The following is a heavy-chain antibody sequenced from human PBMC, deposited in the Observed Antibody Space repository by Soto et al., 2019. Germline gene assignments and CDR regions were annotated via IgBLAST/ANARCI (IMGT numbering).Heavy chain of an antibody. V-gene: IGHV1-18*01. D-gene: IGHD2-15*01. CDR1: GYTFTSYG. J-gene: IGHJ3*02. Sequence: ASVKVSCKASGYTFTSYGISWVRQAPGQGLEWMGWISAYNGNTNYAQKLQGRVTMTTDTSTSTAYMELRSLRSDDTAVYYCANIRAALAFPESFDIWGQGPMVTVSS. CDR2: ISAYNGNT. CDR3: ANIRAALAFPESFDI.